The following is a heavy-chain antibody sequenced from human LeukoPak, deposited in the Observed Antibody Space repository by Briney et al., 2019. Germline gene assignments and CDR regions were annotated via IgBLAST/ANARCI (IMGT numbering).Heavy chain of an antibody. CDR2: IYYSGST. V-gene: IGHV4-59*02. CDR1: GGSVSDDY. Sequence: SETLSLTCTVSGGSVSDDYWNWVRQPPGKGLEWIGYIYYSGSTNYNPSLKSRVTISVDTSKNQFSLKLSSVTAADTAVYYCARGEWFDPWGQGTLVTVSS. CDR3: ARGEWFDP. J-gene: IGHJ5*02.